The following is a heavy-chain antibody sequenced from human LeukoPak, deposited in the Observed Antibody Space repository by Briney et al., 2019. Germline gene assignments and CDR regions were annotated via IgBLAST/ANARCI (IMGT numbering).Heavy chain of an antibody. CDR3: VKGGGNVRRYFEY. CDR1: GFTFSSHA. CDR2: ISVNGGTT. V-gene: IGHV3-23*01. D-gene: IGHD4-23*01. Sequence: GGSLRLSCAAYGFTFSSHAMTWVRQAPGKGLEWVSSISVNGGTTYYADSVKGRFTISRDSSKNTLYLQMNSLRAEDTAVYYCVKGGGNVRRYFEYWGQGTLVTVSS. J-gene: IGHJ4*02.